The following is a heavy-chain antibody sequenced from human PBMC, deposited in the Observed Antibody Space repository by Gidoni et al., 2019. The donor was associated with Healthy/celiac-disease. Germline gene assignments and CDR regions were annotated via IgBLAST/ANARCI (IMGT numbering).Heavy chain of an antibody. J-gene: IGHJ2*01. Sequence: EVQLLESGGGLVQPGGSLRLSWAASGFTFSSYAMSWVRQAPGKGLEWVSAISGSGGSTYYADSVKGRFTISRDNSKNTLYLQMNSLRAEDTAVYYCAKVRRNYGDKRPKYYWYFDLWGRGTLVTVSS. CDR3: AKVRRNYGDKRPKYYWYFDL. V-gene: IGHV3-23*01. CDR2: ISGSGGST. CDR1: GFTFSSYA. D-gene: IGHD4-17*01.